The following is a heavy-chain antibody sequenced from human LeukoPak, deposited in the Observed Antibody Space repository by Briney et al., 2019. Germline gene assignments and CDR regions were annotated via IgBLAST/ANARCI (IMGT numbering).Heavy chain of an antibody. Sequence: TGGSLRLSCAASGFTFSSYWMHWVRQAPGKGLVCVSRISSDGTSPSYADSVKGRFTLSRDNAKNTVYLQMNSLRAEDTAVYYCARSREPGRDGDYWGQGTLVTVSS. CDR1: GFTFSSYW. CDR3: ARSREPGRDGDY. CDR2: ISSDGTSP. J-gene: IGHJ4*02. D-gene: IGHD5-24*01. V-gene: IGHV3-74*01.